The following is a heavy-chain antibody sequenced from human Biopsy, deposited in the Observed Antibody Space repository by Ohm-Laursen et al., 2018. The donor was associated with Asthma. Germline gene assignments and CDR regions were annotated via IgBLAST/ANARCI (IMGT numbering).Heavy chain of an antibody. Sequence: SLRLSCTASGFTFRSYAMHWARQAPGKGLEWVAVGGSYYDGGLKYYADSVNGRFTVSRDDSKNTLYLQMNSLRPDDTSVYYCARDVMEWYLPAFDFWGQGTLVTVSS. CDR3: ARDVMEWYLPAFDF. V-gene: IGHV3-30-3*01. D-gene: IGHD3-3*01. J-gene: IGHJ4*02. CDR2: GGSYYDGGLK. CDR1: GFTFRSYA.